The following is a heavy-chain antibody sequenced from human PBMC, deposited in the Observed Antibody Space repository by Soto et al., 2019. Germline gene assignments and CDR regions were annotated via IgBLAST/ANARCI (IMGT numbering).Heavy chain of an antibody. Sequence: QVTLKESGPVLVKPTETLTLTCTVSGFSLSNARMGVSWIRQPPGKALEWLAHIFSNDEKSYSTSLKSRLTISKDTAKSPVGLTMTNMHPVDTATYYCARGTRYYDMLTGIYYYYGMDVWGQGTTVTVSS. V-gene: IGHV2-26*01. D-gene: IGHD3-9*01. CDR1: GFSLSNARMG. CDR2: IFSNDEK. J-gene: IGHJ6*02. CDR3: ARGTRYYDMLTGIYYYYGMDV.